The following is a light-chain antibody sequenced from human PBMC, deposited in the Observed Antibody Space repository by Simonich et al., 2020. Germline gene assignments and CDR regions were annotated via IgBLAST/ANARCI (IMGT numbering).Light chain of an antibody. J-gene: IGLJ3*02. V-gene: IGLV1-47*01. Sequence: QSVLTQPPSASGTPGQRVTISCSGSSSTIGSNYVYWYQRLPGTAPKLLICRNNQRPSGVPDRFSGSKSGTSAALAISGLRSEDEADYYCAAWDDSLSGGVFGGGTKLTVL. CDR3: AAWDDSLSGGV. CDR2: RNN. CDR1: SSTIGSNY.